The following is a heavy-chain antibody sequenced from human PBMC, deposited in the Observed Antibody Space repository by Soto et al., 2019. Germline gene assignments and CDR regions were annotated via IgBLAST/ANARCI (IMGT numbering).Heavy chain of an antibody. D-gene: IGHD3-22*01. CDR2: ISSSSSTI. Sequence: EVQLVESGGGLVQPGGSLRLSCAASGFTFSSYSMNWVRQAPGKGLEWVSYISSSSSTIYYADSVKGRFTISRDNAKNSLYLQMNSLRDEDTAVYYCASRAGYYDSSGYRDYWGQGTLVTVSS. CDR3: ASRAGYYDSSGYRDY. CDR1: GFTFSSYS. J-gene: IGHJ4*02. V-gene: IGHV3-48*02.